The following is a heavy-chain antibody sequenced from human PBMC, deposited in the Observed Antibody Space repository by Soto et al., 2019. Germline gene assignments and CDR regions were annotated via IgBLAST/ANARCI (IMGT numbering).Heavy chain of an antibody. V-gene: IGHV1-18*01. CDR1: GYTFTSYG. D-gene: IGHD3-10*01. J-gene: IGHJ6*02. Sequence: ASVKVSCKASGYTFTSYGISWVRQAPGQGLEWMGWISAYNGNTNYAQKLQGRVTMTTDTSTSTAYMELRSLRSDDTAVYYCARDDPREGVLLWFGNYYYYGMDVWG. CDR2: ISAYNGNT. CDR3: ARDDPREGVLLWFGNYYYYGMDV.